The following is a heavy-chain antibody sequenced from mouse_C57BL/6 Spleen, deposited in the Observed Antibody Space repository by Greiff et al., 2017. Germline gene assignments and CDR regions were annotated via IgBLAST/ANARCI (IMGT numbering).Heavy chain of an antibody. D-gene: IGHD1-1*01. CDR3: AREGDGSSAYAMDY. J-gene: IGHJ4*01. CDR1: GYTFTSYT. CDR2: INPSSGYT. V-gene: IGHV1-4*01. Sequence: QVQLQQSGAELARPGASVKMSCKASGYTFTSYTMHWVKQRPGQGLEWIGYINPSSGYTKYNQKFKDKATLTADKSSSTAYMQLSSLTSEDSAVYYCAREGDGSSAYAMDYWGQGTSVTVSS.